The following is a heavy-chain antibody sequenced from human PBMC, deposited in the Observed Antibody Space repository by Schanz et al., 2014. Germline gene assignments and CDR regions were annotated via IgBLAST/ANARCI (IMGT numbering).Heavy chain of an antibody. CDR3: AKDVDFWSGYYLDY. CDR1: GFTFSTYA. Sequence: VQLVESGGGVVRPGGSLRLSCAASGFTFSTYAMSWVRQAPGKGLEWVSAINGNGGITYYADSVKGRFTISRDNLKNTVYLQMNSLRSEDTAVYYCAKDVDFWSGYYLDYWGQGTLVTVSS. J-gene: IGHJ4*02. V-gene: IGHV3-23*04. D-gene: IGHD3-3*01. CDR2: INGNGGIT.